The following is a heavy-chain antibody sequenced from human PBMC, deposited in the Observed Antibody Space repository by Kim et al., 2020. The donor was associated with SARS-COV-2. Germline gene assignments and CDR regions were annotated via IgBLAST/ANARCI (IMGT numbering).Heavy chain of an antibody. D-gene: IGHD6-19*01. CDR2: ISGSGGST. CDR1: GFTFSSYA. V-gene: IGHV3-23*01. J-gene: IGHJ5*02. Sequence: GGSLRLSCAASGFTFSSYAMSWVRQAPGKGLEWVSAISGSGGSTYYADSVKGRFTISRDNSKNTLYLQMNSLRAEDTAVYYCAKDHSIAVAGTGWFDPWGQGTLVTVS. CDR3: AKDHSIAVAGTGWFDP.